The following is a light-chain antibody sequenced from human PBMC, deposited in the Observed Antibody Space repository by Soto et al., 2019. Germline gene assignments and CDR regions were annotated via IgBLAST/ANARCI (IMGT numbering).Light chain of an antibody. J-gene: IGKJ1*01. V-gene: IGKV3-15*01. CDR1: QSVSSS. CDR2: GAS. Sequence: EIVMTQSPATLPVPLAPRAPLYDTASQSVSSSLAWYQQKPGQAPRRLIYGASTRATGIAARFSGTGSGTDVILTINNLEPEDDAVYYCQQYGSSHPTCGQGTKVDIK. CDR3: QQYGSSHPT.